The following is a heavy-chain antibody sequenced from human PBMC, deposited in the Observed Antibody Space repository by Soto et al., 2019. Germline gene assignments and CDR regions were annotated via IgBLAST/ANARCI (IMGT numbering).Heavy chain of an antibody. V-gene: IGHV3-9*01. J-gene: IGHJ6*03. CDR3: AKGDSSSFPQNYYYYYMDV. CDR2: ISWNSGSI. CDR1: GFTFDDYA. D-gene: IGHD6-6*01. Sequence: GGSLRLSCAASGFTFDDYAMHWVRQAPGKGLEWVSGISWNSGSIGYADSVKGRFTISRDNAKNSLYLQMNSLRAEDTALYYCAKGDSSSFPQNYYYYYMDVWGKGTTVTVSS.